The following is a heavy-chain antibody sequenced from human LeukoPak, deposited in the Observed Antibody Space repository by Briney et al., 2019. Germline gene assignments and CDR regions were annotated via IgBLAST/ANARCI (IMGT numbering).Heavy chain of an antibody. CDR3: AKDSSGYYAVSDY. CDR1: GFTFDDYA. D-gene: IGHD3-22*01. J-gene: IGHJ4*02. CDR2: ISWNSGSI. V-gene: IGHV3-9*01. Sequence: PGGSLRLSCAASGFTFDDYAMHWVRQAPGKGLEWVSGISWNSGSIGYADSVKGRFTISRDNAKNSLYLQMNSLRAEDTALYYCAKDSSGYYAVSDYWGQGTLVTVSS.